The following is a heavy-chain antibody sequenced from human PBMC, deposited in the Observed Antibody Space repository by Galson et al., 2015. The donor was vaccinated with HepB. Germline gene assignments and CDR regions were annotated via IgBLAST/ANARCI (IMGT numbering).Heavy chain of an antibody. Sequence: SVKVSCKASGGTFSSYAINWVRQAPGQGLEWMGGIIPILGTANYAQKFQGRVTITADESTRTAYMKLSGLRSEDTAVYYCARVGGVTGTTGTYYFNYWGQGTLVTVSS. D-gene: IGHD2-21*02. J-gene: IGHJ4*02. CDR2: IIPILGTA. CDR1: GGTFSSYA. V-gene: IGHV1-69*13. CDR3: ARVGGVTGTTGTYYFNY.